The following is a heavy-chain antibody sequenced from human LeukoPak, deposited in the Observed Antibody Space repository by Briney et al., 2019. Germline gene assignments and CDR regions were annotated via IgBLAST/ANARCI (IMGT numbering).Heavy chain of an antibody. J-gene: IGHJ6*02. CDR3: ARGMYYYYYGMDV. CDR2: ISGGADST. V-gene: IGHV3-23*01. Sequence: GGSLRLSCAASGFSFSSCAMGWVRQAPGKGPDWVSSISGGADSTYYADSVKGRFTISRDNAKNSLYLQMNSLRAEDTAVYYCARGMYYYYYGMDVWGQGTTVTVSS. CDR1: GFSFSSCA. D-gene: IGHD2-8*01.